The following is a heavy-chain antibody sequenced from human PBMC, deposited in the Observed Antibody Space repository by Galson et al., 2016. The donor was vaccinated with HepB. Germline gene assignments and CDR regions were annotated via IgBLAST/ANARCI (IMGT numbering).Heavy chain of an antibody. CDR3: VRDVADSYSNWYDY. V-gene: IGHV3-48*01. CDR2: VSLTGNTI. J-gene: IGHJ5*01. Sequence: SLRLSCAASGFTFGKYSMSWVRLTPTKRLEWVAYVSLTGNTIYYADSVRGRFNISRDNVVDSVFLQLNSLRADDTAVYYCVRDVADSYSNWYDYWGQGTLVTVS. CDR1: GFTFGKYS. D-gene: IGHD4-11*01.